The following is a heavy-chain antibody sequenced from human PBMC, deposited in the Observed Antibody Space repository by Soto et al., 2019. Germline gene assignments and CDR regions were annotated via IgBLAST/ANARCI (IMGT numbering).Heavy chain of an antibody. J-gene: IGHJ4*02. V-gene: IGHV3-48*01. D-gene: IGHD2-8*01. CDR3: ARYNIVLMVYASFDY. CDR1: GFTFSSYS. CDR2: ISSSSSTI. Sequence: EVQLVESGGGLVQPGGSLRLSCAASGFTFSSYSMNWVRQAPGKGLEWVSYISSSSSTIYYADSVKGRFTISRDNAKNSLYLQMNSLRAEDTAVYYCARYNIVLMVYASFDYWDQGTLVTVSS.